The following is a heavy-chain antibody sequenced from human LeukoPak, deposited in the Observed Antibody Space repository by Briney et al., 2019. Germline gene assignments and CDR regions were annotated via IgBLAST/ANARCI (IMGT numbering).Heavy chain of an antibody. J-gene: IGHJ4*02. CDR2: INHSGST. CDR1: GGSFSGYY. V-gene: IGHV4-34*01. Sequence: PSETLSLTCAVYGGSFSGYYWSWIRQPPGKGLEWIGEINHSGSTNYNPSLKSRVTISVDTSKNQFSLKLSSVTAADTAVYYCARGNGFFLIDYWGQGTLVTVSS. CDR3: ARGNGFFLIDY. D-gene: IGHD3-3*01.